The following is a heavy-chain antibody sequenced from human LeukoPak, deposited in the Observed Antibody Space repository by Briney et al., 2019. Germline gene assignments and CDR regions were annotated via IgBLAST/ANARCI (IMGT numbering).Heavy chain of an antibody. CDR2: IWYDGSNK. Sequence: GGSLRLSCAASGFTFSSYGMHWVRQAPGKGLEWVAVIWYDGSNKYYADSVKGRFTISRDNSKNTLYLQMNSLRAEDTAVYYCARPWSYCSSTSCYFDYWGQGTLVTVSS. V-gene: IGHV3-33*01. CDR3: ARPWSYCSSTSCYFDY. CDR1: GFTFSSYG. J-gene: IGHJ4*02. D-gene: IGHD2-2*01.